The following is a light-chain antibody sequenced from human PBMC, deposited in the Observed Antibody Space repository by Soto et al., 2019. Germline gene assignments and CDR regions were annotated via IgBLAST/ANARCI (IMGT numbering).Light chain of an antibody. CDR2: KAS. Sequence: VQMTQSPSTLSASVGDRVTITCRASQSISSWLAWYQQQPGKAPKLLIYKASSLESGVPSRFSGSGSGTEFTLTISSLQPDDFATYYGQQYNSYSWWTFGQGTKVEVK. CDR1: QSISSW. J-gene: IGKJ1*01. V-gene: IGKV1-5*03. CDR3: QQYNSYSWWT.